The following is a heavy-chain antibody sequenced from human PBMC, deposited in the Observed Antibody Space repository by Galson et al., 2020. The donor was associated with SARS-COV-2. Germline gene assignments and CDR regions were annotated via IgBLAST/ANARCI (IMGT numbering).Heavy chain of an antibody. Sequence: GGSLRLSCAASGFTFSSYAMHWVRQAPGKGLEWVAVISYDGSNKYYADSVKGRFTISRDNSKNTLYLQMNSLRAEDTAVYYCARDGCGSYGCWFDPWGQGTLVTVSS. CDR2: ISYDGSNK. J-gene: IGHJ5*02. D-gene: IGHD1-26*01. CDR1: GFTFSSYA. V-gene: IGHV3-30*04. CDR3: ARDGCGSYGCWFDP.